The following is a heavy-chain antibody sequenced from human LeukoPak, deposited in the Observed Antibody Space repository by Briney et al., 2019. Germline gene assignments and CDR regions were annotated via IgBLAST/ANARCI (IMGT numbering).Heavy chain of an antibody. CDR3: ARDRSSDWQGVFDF. CDR2: IYYSGNT. CDR1: GGSISSYY. V-gene: IGHV4-59*01. Sequence: PSETLSLTCTVSGGSISSYYWSWIRQSPGKGLEWIGNIYYSGNTNCNPSLKTRVTISVDTSKNQFSLKLSSVSAADTAVYYCARDRSSDWQGVFDFWGQGTMVTVSS. D-gene: IGHD6-19*01. J-gene: IGHJ3*01.